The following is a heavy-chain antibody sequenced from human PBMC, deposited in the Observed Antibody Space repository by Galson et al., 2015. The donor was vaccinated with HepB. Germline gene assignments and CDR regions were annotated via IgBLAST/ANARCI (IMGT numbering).Heavy chain of an antibody. D-gene: IGHD3-16*01. Sequence: SETLSLTCAVYGGSFSGYYWSWIRQPPGKGLEWIGEINHSGSTNYNPSLKSRVTISVDTSKNQFSLKLSSVTAADTAVYYCARGRGVRTFTSSYGMDVWGQGTTVTVSS. J-gene: IGHJ6*02. CDR3: ARGRGVRTFTSSYGMDV. CDR1: GGSFSGYY. CDR2: INHSGST. V-gene: IGHV4-34*01.